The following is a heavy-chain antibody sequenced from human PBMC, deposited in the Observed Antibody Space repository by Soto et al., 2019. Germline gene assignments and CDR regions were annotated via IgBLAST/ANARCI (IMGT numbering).Heavy chain of an antibody. J-gene: IGHJ3*02. Sequence: QLHLVQSGAVVKKPGASVTVSCSASGYPVTAYYMHWVRQAPGRGLEWMGGINPATGAAKYTQTFRGRVTMTRDTSTSTAFMELGGLTSEDTAVFYCARGGGVGVAGSAAFDMWGQGTLVTVSS. CDR2: INPATGAA. D-gene: IGHD3-3*01. V-gene: IGHV1-2*02. CDR1: GYPVTAYY. CDR3: ARGGGVGVAGSAAFDM.